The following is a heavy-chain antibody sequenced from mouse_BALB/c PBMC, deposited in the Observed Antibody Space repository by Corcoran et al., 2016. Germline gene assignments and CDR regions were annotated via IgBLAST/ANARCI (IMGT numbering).Heavy chain of an antibody. D-gene: IGHD4-1*01. CDR1: GFNIKETY. Sequence: EVQLQQSGAELVKPGASVKLSCTASGFNIKETYMHWVKQRPEQGLEGIGRIDPANGNTKYDPKFQGKATITADTSSNTAYLQLSSLTSEDTAVYYCANWDWYFDVWGAGTTVTVSS. CDR2: IDPANGNT. J-gene: IGHJ1*01. CDR3: ANWDWYFDV. V-gene: IGHV14-3*02.